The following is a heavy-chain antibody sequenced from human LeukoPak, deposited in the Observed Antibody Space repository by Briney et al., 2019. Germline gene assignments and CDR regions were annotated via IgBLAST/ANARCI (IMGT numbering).Heavy chain of an antibody. J-gene: IGHJ4*02. D-gene: IGHD6-13*01. Sequence: GGSLRLSCAASEFTFSSYAMSWVRQAPGKGLEWVSRISGNSGRAYYADSVKGRFSISRDNSNNTLYLQMNSLRAEDAAVYYCAKSTSSWERVDYWGQGTLVTVSS. CDR1: EFTFSSYA. CDR3: AKSTSSWERVDY. V-gene: IGHV3-23*01. CDR2: ISGNSGRA.